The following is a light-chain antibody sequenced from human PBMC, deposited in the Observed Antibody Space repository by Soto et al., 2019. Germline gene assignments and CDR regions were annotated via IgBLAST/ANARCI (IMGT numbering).Light chain of an antibody. CDR1: QSIGDT. Sequence: EIVMTQSPATLSVSPWGRATLSCRASQSIGDTLAWYQQKPGQPPRLLIHGASNRATGIPDRFSGSGSGTDFTLTIGRLEPEDSALYFCHQYGGSPPTFGQGTKVDIK. J-gene: IGKJ1*01. CDR2: GAS. V-gene: IGKV3-20*01. CDR3: HQYGGSPPT.